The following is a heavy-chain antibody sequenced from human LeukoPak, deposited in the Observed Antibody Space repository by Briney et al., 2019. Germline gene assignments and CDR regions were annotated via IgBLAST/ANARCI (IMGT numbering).Heavy chain of an antibody. CDR1: GGSISSHY. CDR2: IYYSGST. D-gene: IGHD3-10*01. V-gene: IGHV4-59*04. J-gene: IGHJ4*02. Sequence: PSETLSLTCTVSGGSISSHYWSWIRQPPGKGLEWIGYIYYSGSTYYNPSLKSRVTISVDTSKNQFSLKLSSVTAADTAVYYCARLWLGELSQSYYFDYWGQGTLVTVSS. CDR3: ARLWLGELSQSYYFDY.